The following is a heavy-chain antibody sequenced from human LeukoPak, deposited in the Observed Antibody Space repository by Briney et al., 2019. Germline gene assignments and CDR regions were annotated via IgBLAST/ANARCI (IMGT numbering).Heavy chain of an antibody. CDR1: GFTFSNAW. V-gene: IGHV3-15*01. CDR2: IKSKTDGGTT. D-gene: IGHD4-17*01. CDR3: ATRGATVTTSSFDY. Sequence: PGGSLRLSCAASGFTFSNAWMSWVRQAPGKGLEWVGRIKSKTDGGTTDYAAAVKGRFTISRDDSKNTLSLQMNSLQTEDTAVYYCATRGATVTTSSFDYWGQGTLVTVSS. J-gene: IGHJ4*02.